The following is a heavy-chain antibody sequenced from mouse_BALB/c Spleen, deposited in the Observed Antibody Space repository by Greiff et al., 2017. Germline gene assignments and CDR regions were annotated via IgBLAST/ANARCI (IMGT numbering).Heavy chain of an antibody. V-gene: IGHV5-12-1*01. CDR1: GFAFSSYD. D-gene: IGHD1-1*01. J-gene: IGHJ3*01. Sequence: EVKLMESGGGLVKPGGSLKLSCAASGFAFSSYDMSWVRQTPEKRLEWVAYISSGGGSTYYPDTVKGRFTISRDNAKNTLYLQMSSLKSEDTAMYYCARHTYYYGSSYGFAYWGQGTLVTASA. CDR2: ISSGGGST. CDR3: ARHTYYYGSSYGFAY.